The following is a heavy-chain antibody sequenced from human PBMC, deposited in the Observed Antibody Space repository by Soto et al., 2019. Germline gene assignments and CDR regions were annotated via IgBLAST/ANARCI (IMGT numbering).Heavy chain of an antibody. CDR3: ARSANYALDY. CDR2: IGSSSSYA. Sequence: QVQLVESGGGLVKPGESLRLSCAASGFTFSDYYMTWIRQAPGKGLEWISYIGSSSSYANYADSVKGRFTISRDNAKNSLDLQMNSLRAEDTAVYFCARSANYALDYWGQGTLVTVSS. D-gene: IGHD4-4*01. CDR1: GFTFSDYY. J-gene: IGHJ4*02. V-gene: IGHV3-11*05.